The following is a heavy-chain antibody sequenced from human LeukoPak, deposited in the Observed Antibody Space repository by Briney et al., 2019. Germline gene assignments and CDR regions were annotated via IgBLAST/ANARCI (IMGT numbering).Heavy chain of an antibody. J-gene: IGHJ6*02. CDR1: GFTFSNAW. V-gene: IGHV3-15*01. Sequence: GGSLRLSCAASGFTFSNAWMSWVRQAPGKGLEWVGRIKSKTDGGTTDYAAPVKGRFTISRDDSKNTLYLQMNSLKTEDTAVYYCTTPLYGDYFHYYGMDVWGQGTTVTVSS. CDR3: TTPLYGDYFHYYGMDV. CDR2: IKSKTDGGTT. D-gene: IGHD4-17*01.